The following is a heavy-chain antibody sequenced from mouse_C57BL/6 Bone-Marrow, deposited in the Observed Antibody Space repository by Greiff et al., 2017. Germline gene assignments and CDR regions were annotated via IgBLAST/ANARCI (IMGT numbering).Heavy chain of an antibody. Sequence: QVQLQQSGAELVKPGASVKLSCTASGYTFTEYTIYWVNQRSGQGLEWIGLFYPGSGSIKYNEKFKEQATLTADKSSSTVYMELSRLTSEDSAVYFCARHTYRGGYFDVWGTGTTVTVSS. V-gene: IGHV1-62-2*01. CDR3: ARHTYRGGYFDV. D-gene: IGHD2-12*01. J-gene: IGHJ1*03. CDR1: GYTFTEYT. CDR2: FYPGSGSI.